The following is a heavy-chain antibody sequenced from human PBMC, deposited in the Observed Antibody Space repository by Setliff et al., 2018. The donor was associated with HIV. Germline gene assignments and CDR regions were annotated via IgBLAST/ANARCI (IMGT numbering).Heavy chain of an antibody. CDR3: ARDRTHLNWGSRGYYFMDF. Sequence: GASVKVSCKASGYTFSGDYMHWVRQAPGQGFEWMGWINPGSGATNYAQKFQGRVTLTRDTSISTAYMELSRLKSDDTAVYYCARDRTHLNWGSRGYYFMDFWGKGTTVTVSS. V-gene: IGHV1-2*02. CDR1: GYTFSGDY. CDR2: INPGSGAT. J-gene: IGHJ6*03. D-gene: IGHD7-27*01.